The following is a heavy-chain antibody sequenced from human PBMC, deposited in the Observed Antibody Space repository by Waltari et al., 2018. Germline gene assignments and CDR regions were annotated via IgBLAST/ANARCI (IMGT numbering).Heavy chain of an antibody. V-gene: IGHV4-38-2*02. D-gene: IGHD6-6*01. CDR2: IYHSGST. J-gene: IGHJ5*02. Sequence: QEQLQESGPGLVKPSETLSLTCAVSGYSISSGYYWGWIRQPPGKGLEWIGSIYHSGSTYYNPSLKSRVTISVDTSKNQFSLKLSSVTAADTAVYYCARDQRVSIAALNWFDPWGQGTLVTVSS. CDR1: GYSISSGYY. CDR3: ARDQRVSIAALNWFDP.